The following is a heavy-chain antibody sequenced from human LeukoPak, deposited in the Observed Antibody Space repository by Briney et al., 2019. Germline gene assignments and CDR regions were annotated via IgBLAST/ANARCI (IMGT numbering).Heavy chain of an antibody. CDR1: GFTFSSYW. J-gene: IGHJ4*02. D-gene: IGHD3-22*01. CDR3: ARRGQRHYYDSSGYYSLDY. Sequence: PGGSLRLSCAASGFTFSSYWMAWVRQAPGKGLEWVANINQAGSEKYYVDSVKGRFTISRDNPKNSLYLQMSGLRAEDTAVYYCARRGQRHYYDSSGYYSLDYWGQGTLVTVSS. V-gene: IGHV3-7*01. CDR2: INQAGSEK.